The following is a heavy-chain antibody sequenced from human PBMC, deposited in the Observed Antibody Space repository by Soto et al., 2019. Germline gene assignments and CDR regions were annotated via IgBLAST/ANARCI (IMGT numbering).Heavy chain of an antibody. CDR2: IFSNDEK. V-gene: IGHV2-26*01. J-gene: IGHJ5*02. Sequence: QVTLKESGPVLVKPTETLTLTCTVSGFSLSNGRRGVSWIRQPPGKALEWLAHIFSNDEKRFNTSLKSRLSTSNDTTASQVVLIMTNMDPLHTTTYSCARTEDGSRSPTPAGWFAAWAQETLVTVCS. CDR1: GFSLSNGRRG. D-gene: IGHD3-10*01. CDR3: ARTEDGSRSPTPAGWFAA.